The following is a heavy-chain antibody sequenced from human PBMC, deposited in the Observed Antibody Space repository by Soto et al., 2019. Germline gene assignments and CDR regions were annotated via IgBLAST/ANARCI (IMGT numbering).Heavy chain of an antibody. Sequence: PGGSLRLSCAASGFTFSSYSMNWVRQAPGKGLEWVSYISSSSSTIYYADSVKGRFTISRDNAKNSLNLQMNSLRAEDTAVYYCARDHSVYSSGWPDYWGQGTLVTVSS. V-gene: IGHV3-48*01. D-gene: IGHD6-19*01. CDR2: ISSSSSTI. CDR1: GFTFSSYS. J-gene: IGHJ4*02. CDR3: ARDHSVYSSGWPDY.